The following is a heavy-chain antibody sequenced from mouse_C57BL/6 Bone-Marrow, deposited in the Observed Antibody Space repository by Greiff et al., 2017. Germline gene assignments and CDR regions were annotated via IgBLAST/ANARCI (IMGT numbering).Heavy chain of an antibody. D-gene: IGHD1-1*01. CDR2: IYPGSGST. CDR1: GYTFTSYW. Sequence: QVQLQQPGAELVKPGASVKMSCKASGYTFTSYWITWVKQRPGQGLEWIGDIYPGSGSTNYNEKFKSKATLTVDTSSSTAYMQLSSLTSEESAVYYCAREDYYYGSSWYFDVWGTGTTVTVSS. J-gene: IGHJ1*03. CDR3: AREDYYYGSSWYFDV. V-gene: IGHV1-55*01.